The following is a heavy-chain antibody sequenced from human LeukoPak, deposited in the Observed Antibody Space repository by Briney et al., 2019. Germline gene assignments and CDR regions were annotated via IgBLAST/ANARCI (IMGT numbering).Heavy chain of an antibody. D-gene: IGHD2-15*01. Sequence: APVKVSCKASGYTFISYAMHWVRQAPGQRLEWMGWINADNGNTIYSQNFQGRVTVTRDTSASTAYMELSSLRYEDTAVYYCARAYCSGASCKLGDYWGQGTLVTVSS. CDR2: INADNGNT. J-gene: IGHJ4*02. CDR3: ARAYCSGASCKLGDY. V-gene: IGHV1-3*01. CDR1: GYTFISYA.